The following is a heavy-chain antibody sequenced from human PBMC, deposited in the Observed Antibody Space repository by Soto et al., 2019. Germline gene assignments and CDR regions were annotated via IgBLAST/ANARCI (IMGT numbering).Heavy chain of an antibody. V-gene: IGHV4-31*03. CDR2: IYYSGST. J-gene: IGHJ6*02. CDR3: ARGGYYFYYGMDV. Sequence: QVQLQESGPGLAKPSQTLSLTCTVSGGSISSGGYYWSWIRQYPGMGLEWIGYIYYSGSTYYNPSLKSRVTISVDTSKSQFSLKLSSVTAADTAVYYCARGGYYFYYGMDVWGQGTTVTVSS. CDR1: GGSISSGGYY.